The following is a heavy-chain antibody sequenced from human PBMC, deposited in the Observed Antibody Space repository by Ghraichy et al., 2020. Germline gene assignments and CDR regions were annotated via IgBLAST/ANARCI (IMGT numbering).Heavy chain of an antibody. CDR3: ARDLSSFYCSGGSCYGMDV. CDR2: LYSGGST. Sequence: GGSLRLSCAASGFTVSSNYMSWVRQAPGKGLEWVSVLYSGGSTYYADSVKGRFTISRVHSKNTLYLQMNSLRAEDTAVYYCARDLSSFYCSGGSCYGMDVWGQGTTVTVSS. V-gene: IGHV3-53*01. J-gene: IGHJ6*02. CDR1: GFTVSSNY. D-gene: IGHD2-15*01.